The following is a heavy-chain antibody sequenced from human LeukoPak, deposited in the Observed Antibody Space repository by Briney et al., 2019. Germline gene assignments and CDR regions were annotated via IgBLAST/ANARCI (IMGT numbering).Heavy chain of an antibody. D-gene: IGHD3-22*01. CDR2: IWYDGSNK. CDR3: AKGRLYYYDSSGYYFDY. CDR1: GFTFSSYG. V-gene: IGHV3-33*06. Sequence: PGGSLRLSCAASGFTFSSYGMHWVRHAPGKGLEWVAVIWYDGSNKYYADSVKGRFTISRDNSKNTLYLQMNSLRAEDTAVYYCAKGRLYYYDSSGYYFDYWGQGTLVTVSS. J-gene: IGHJ4*02.